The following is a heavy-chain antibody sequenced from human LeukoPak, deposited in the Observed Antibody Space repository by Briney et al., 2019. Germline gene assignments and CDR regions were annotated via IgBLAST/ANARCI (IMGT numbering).Heavy chain of an antibody. CDR3: ARPADHYYYGMDV. CDR1: GFTFSSYE. J-gene: IGHJ6*02. Sequence: GGSLRLSCAASGFTFSSYEMNWVRQAPGKGLEWVSYISSSGSTIYYADSVKGRFPISRDNAKNSLSLQMNSLRAEDTAVYYCARPADHYYYGMDVWGQGTTVTVSS. V-gene: IGHV3-48*03. CDR2: ISSSGSTI.